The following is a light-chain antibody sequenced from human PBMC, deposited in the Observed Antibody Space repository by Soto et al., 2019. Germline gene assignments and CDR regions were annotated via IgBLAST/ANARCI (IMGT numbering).Light chain of an antibody. V-gene: IGKV1-9*01. CDR1: QGISSY. Sequence: DIQLTQSPSFLSASVGDRVTITCWASQGISSYLAWYQQKPGKAPKLLIYAASTLQSGVPSRFSGSGSGTEFTLTISSLQPEDFATYYCQQLNSYLPWTFGQGTKVEIK. CDR2: AAS. J-gene: IGKJ1*01. CDR3: QQLNSYLPWT.